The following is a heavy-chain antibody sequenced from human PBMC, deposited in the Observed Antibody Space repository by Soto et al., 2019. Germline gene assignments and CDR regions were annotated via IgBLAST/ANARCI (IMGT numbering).Heavy chain of an antibody. CDR1: GFTFSSYA. CDR3: ARDWNWNPDY. J-gene: IGHJ4*02. D-gene: IGHD1-1*01. CDR2: ISYDGSNK. Sequence: QVQLVESGGGVVQPGRSLRLSCAASGFTFSSYAMHWVRQAPGKGLEWVAVISYDGSNKYYADSVKGRFTISRDNSKNTLYLQMNSLRAEDTAVYYCARDWNWNPDYWGQGTLVTVSS. V-gene: IGHV3-30-3*01.